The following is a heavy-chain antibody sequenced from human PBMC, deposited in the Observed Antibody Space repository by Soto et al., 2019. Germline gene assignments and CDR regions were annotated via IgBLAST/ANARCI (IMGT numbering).Heavy chain of an antibody. Sequence: SVKVSCKASGGTFSSYAISWVRQAPGQGLEWMGGIIPIFGTANYAQKFQGRVTITADESTSTAYMELSSLRSEDTAVYYCARLVTMIVVDSNWFDPWGQGTLVTVSS. D-gene: IGHD3-22*01. CDR1: GGTFSSYA. CDR3: ARLVTMIVVDSNWFDP. V-gene: IGHV1-69*13. CDR2: IIPIFGTA. J-gene: IGHJ5*02.